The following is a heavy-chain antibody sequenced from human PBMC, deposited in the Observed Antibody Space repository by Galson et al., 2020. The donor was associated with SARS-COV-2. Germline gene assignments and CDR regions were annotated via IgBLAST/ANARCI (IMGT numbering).Heavy chain of an antibody. J-gene: IGHJ4*02. CDR1: GGSISSSSYY. V-gene: IGHV4-39*01. CDR2: IYYSGST. CDR3: ARSPGYSYGYFPYDY. D-gene: IGHD5-18*01. Sequence: SETLSLTCTVSGGSISSSSYYWGWIRQPPGKGLEWIGSIYYSGSTYYNPSLKSRVTISVDTSKNQFSLKLSSVTAADTAVYYCARSPGYSYGYFPYDYWGQGTLVTVSS.